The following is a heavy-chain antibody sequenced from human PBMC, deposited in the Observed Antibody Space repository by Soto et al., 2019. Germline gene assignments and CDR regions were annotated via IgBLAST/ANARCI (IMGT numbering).Heavy chain of an antibody. Sequence: GASVKVSCKASGYTFTSYAMHWVRQAPGQRLERMRWINAGNGNTKYSQKFQGQVTISTDKSISTAYLQLSSLKASDTAMYYCVRKEGSGWDADYWGQGTLVTVSS. CDR2: INAGNGNT. CDR3: VRKEGSGWDADY. D-gene: IGHD6-19*01. J-gene: IGHJ4*02. V-gene: IGHV1-3*01. CDR1: GYTFTSYA.